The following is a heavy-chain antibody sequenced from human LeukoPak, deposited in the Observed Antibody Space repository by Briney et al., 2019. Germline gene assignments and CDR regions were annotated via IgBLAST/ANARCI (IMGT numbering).Heavy chain of an antibody. V-gene: IGHV1-24*01. D-gene: IGHD3-16*02. CDR1: IYTFTELS. Sequence: ASVKVSCKVSIYTFTELSIHWVRQAPGKGLEWMGYFDSEDGEAIYAQKFQGRISVTEDTSADTAYLELTSLKSEDTAVYYCATSENSDYRYDGSSRYFDSWGQGTLLTVSS. J-gene: IGHJ4*02. CDR2: FDSEDGEA. CDR3: ATSENSDYRYDGSSRYFDS.